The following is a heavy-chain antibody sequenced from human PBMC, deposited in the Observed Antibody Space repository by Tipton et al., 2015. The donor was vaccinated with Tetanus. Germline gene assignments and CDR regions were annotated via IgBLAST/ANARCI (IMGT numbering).Heavy chain of an antibody. CDR1: GGSFSGYY. CDR3: ASHCSGGSCYGY. Sequence: TLSLTCAVYGGSFSGYYWSWIRQPPGQGLEWIGEINHRGSTNYNPSFKSRVTISVDTSKNQFSLKLSSVTAADTAVYYCASHCSGGSCYGYWGQGTLVTVSS. J-gene: IGHJ4*02. V-gene: IGHV4-34*01. D-gene: IGHD2-15*01. CDR2: INHRGST.